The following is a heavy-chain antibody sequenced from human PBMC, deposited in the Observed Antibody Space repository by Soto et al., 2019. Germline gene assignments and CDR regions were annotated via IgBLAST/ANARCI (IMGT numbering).Heavy chain of an antibody. V-gene: IGHV4-30-4*01. D-gene: IGHD6-6*01. J-gene: IGHJ4*02. CDR1: GDSISSGDYY. CDR2: IYYSGTT. CDR3: ARDFKRYSSSPGPLEC. Sequence: QVQLQESGPGLVQPSQTLSLTCTVSGDSISSGDYYWSWVRQSPGKGLEWIGCIYYSGTTYYNPCLETRLPMSVDTSKHQFSLRLSSVTAADTAMYFCARDFKRYSSSPGPLECWGKGTLVTVSS.